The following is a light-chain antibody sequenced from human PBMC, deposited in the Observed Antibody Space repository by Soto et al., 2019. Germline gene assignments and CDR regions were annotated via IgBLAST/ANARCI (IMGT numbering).Light chain of an antibody. CDR2: DVS. V-gene: IGLV2-8*01. J-gene: IGLJ2*01. CDR3: SSYAGSVNFVV. CDR1: SSDVGAYNL. Sequence: QSALTQPPSASGSPGQSVTISCTGTSSDVGAYNLVSWFQRHPGKAPKLIIYDVSKRQSGVPDRFSASKSGNTASLTVSGLRAEDEADYYCSSYAGSVNFVVFGGGTQLTVL.